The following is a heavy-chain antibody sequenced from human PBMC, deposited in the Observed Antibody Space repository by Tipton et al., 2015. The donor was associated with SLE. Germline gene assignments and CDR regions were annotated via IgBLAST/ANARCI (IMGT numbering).Heavy chain of an antibody. CDR1: GGSISSGSYY. Sequence: TLSLTCSVSGGSISSGSYYWSWIRQPAGKGLGWIGYIYYSGSTNYNPSLKSRVTISVDTSKNQFSLKLSSVTAADTAVYYCATSSSGSTGGAFDIWGQGTMVTVSS. CDR2: IYYSGST. J-gene: IGHJ3*02. V-gene: IGHV4-61*10. CDR3: ATSSSGSTGGAFDI. D-gene: IGHD6-13*01.